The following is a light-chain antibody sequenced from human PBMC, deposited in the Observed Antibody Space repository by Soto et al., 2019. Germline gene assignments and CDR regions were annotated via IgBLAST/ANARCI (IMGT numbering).Light chain of an antibody. CDR2: GNS. J-gene: IGLJ2*01. Sequence: QSVLTQPPSVSGAPGQRVTISCTGSSSNIGAGYDVHWYQQLPGTAPKLLIYGNSNRPSGVPDRFSGSKSGTSASLTITGLQAEDDADYYCQSYDSSLSVVFGGATKVTVL. CDR1: SSNIGAGYD. V-gene: IGLV1-40*01. CDR3: QSYDSSLSVV.